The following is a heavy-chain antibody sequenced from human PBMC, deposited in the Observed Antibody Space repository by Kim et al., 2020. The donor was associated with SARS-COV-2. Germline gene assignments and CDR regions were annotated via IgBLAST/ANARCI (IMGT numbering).Heavy chain of an antibody. CDR3: ASRTGEMATFYY. CDR2: SHYTGSP. CDR1: GGSINSYY. Sequence: SETLSLTCTVSGGSINSYYWSWIRQSPGKTLEWIGYSHYTGSPNYNPSLQSRVTILVDTSNNQFSLKLSSVTAADTAVHYCASRTGEMATFYYWGQGILVTVSS. V-gene: IGHV4-59*01. J-gene: IGHJ4*02. D-gene: IGHD5-12*01.